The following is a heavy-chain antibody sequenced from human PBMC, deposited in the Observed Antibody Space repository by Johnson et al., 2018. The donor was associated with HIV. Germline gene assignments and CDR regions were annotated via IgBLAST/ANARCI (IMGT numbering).Heavy chain of an antibody. V-gene: IGHV3-7*01. J-gene: IGHJ3*02. CDR3: AREAGGGYDSDAFDI. Sequence: VQLVESGGGVVQPGRSLRLSCAASGFTCSSYWMSWVRQAPGKGLEWVANIKQDGSEKYYVDSVKGRFTISRDNAKNSLYLQMNSLRAEDTAVYYCAREAGGGYDSDAFDIWGQGTIVTVSS. D-gene: IGHD5-12*01. CDR1: GFTCSSYW. CDR2: IKQDGSEK.